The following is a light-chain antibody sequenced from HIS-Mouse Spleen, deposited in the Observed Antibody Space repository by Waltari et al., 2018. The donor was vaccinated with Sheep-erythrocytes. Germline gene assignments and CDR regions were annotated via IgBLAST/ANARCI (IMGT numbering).Light chain of an antibody. V-gene: IGKV1-33*01. J-gene: IGKJ4*01. CDR2: DAS. CDR1: QDISNY. CDR3: QQYDNLLT. Sequence: DIKMTQSQSSVSASVGDRVTITCQANQDISNYLNWYQQKPGKAPKLLIYDASNLETGVPSRFSGSGSGTDFTFTISSLQPEDIATYYCQQYDNLLTFGGGTKVEIK.